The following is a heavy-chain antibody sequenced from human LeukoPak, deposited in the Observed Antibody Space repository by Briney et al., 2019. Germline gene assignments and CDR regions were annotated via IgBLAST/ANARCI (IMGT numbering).Heavy chain of an antibody. V-gene: IGHV4-34*01. CDR1: GGSFSGYY. J-gene: IGHJ6*03. D-gene: IGHD2-8*01. Sequence: SETLSLTCAVYGGSFSGYYWSWIRQPPGKGLEWIGEINHSGSTNFNPSLKIRVTISVDTSKNQFSLKLSSATAADTAVYYCARGPLMVGKAYYYYYYMDVWGKGTTVTVSS. CDR2: INHSGST. CDR3: ARGPLMVGKAYYYYYYMDV.